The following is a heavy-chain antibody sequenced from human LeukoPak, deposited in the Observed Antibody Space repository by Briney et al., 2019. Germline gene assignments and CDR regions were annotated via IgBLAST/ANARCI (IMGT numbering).Heavy chain of an antibody. J-gene: IGHJ4*02. CDR3: ARSPFKGYCSGGSCYFLDY. CDR2: INPSGGST. V-gene: IGHV1-46*01. Sequence: ASVKVSCKASGGTFSSYAISWVRQAPGQGLEWMGIINPSGGSTSYAQKFQGRVTMTRDTSTSTVYMELSSLRSEDTAVYYCARSPFKGYCSGGSCYFLDYWGQGTLVTVSS. D-gene: IGHD2-15*01. CDR1: GGTFSSYA.